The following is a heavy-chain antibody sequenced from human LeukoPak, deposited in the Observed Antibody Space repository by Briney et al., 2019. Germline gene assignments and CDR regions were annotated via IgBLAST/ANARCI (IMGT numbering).Heavy chain of an antibody. CDR1: GFTFSSYA. J-gene: IGHJ4*02. CDR3: ARGLRYYYDGCFDY. V-gene: IGHV3-23*01. D-gene: IGHD3-22*01. Sequence: GGSLRLSCAASGFTFSSYAMSWVRQAPGKGLEWVSAISGSGGSTYYADSVKGRFTISRDNSKNTLYLQMNSLRAEDTAVYYCARGLRYYYDGCFDYWGQGTLVTVSS. CDR2: ISGSGGST.